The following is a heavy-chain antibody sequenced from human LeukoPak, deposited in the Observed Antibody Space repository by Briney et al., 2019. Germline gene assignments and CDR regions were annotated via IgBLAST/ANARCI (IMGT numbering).Heavy chain of an antibody. Sequence: SETLSLTCTVSGGSISSSSYYWGWIRQPPGKGLEWIGSIYYSGSTYYNPSLKSRVTISVDTSKNQFSLKLSSVTAADTAVYYCARHERRRQWLVQDLTNWFDPWGQGTLVTVSS. J-gene: IGHJ5*02. CDR3: ARHERRRQWLVQDLTNWFDP. V-gene: IGHV4-39*01. CDR1: GGSISSSSYY. D-gene: IGHD6-19*01. CDR2: IYYSGST.